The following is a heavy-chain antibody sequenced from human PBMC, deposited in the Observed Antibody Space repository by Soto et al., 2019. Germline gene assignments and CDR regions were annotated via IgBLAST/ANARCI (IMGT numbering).Heavy chain of an antibody. CDR3: ARIPGYSYGPYYYYGMDV. Sequence: SGPTLVNPTETLTLTCTASGFSLSNARMGVSWIRQPPGKALEWLAHIFSNDEKSYSTSLKSRLTISKDTSKSQVVLTMTNMDPVDTATYYCARIPGYSYGPYYYYGMDVWGQGTTVTVSS. CDR2: IFSNDEK. D-gene: IGHD5-18*01. V-gene: IGHV2-26*01. J-gene: IGHJ6*02. CDR1: GFSLSNARMG.